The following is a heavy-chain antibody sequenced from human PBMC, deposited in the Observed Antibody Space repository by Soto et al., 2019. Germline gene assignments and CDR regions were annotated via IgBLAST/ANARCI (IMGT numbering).Heavy chain of an antibody. CDR1: GYTFTTYG. J-gene: IGHJ4*02. D-gene: IGHD2-15*01. CDR3: ARTPRAQMIVLEAATRFDY. V-gene: IGHV1-18*04. Sequence: WASVKVSCKASGYTFTTYGFNWVRQAPGQGLEWMGWISPYNGDTNHAQNFQGRVTLTTDTSTSTAYMELRSLTSDDTAIYYCARTPRAQMIVLEAATRFDYWGQGTLVAVSS. CDR2: ISPYNGDT.